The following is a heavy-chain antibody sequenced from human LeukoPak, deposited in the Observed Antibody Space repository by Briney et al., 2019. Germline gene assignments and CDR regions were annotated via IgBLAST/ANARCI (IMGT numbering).Heavy chain of an antibody. D-gene: IGHD3-10*01. V-gene: IGHV3-30*04. CDR2: ISYDGSNK. Sequence: GGALRLSCAASGFTFRSYAMHWVRQAPGKGLEWGAVISYDGSNKYYADSVKGRFTISRDNSKNTLYLQMNSLRAEDTAVYYCARENRGSGSYYYYYYGMDVWGQGTTVTVSS. CDR1: GFTFRSYA. CDR3: ARENRGSGSYYYYYYGMDV. J-gene: IGHJ6*02.